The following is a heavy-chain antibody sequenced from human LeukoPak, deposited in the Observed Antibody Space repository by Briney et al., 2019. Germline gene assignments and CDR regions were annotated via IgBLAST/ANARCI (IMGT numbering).Heavy chain of an antibody. CDR2: ISYDGSNK. J-gene: IGHJ4*02. D-gene: IGHD3-22*01. Sequence: PGRSLRLSCAASGFTFSNYGMHWVRQAPGKGLEWVAIISYDGSNKYYADSVKGRFTISRDNSKNTLYLQMNSLRAEDTAVYYCVKESTSSGYYYAPDYWGQGTLVTVS. CDR3: VKESTSSGYYYAPDY. CDR1: GFTFSNYG. V-gene: IGHV3-30*18.